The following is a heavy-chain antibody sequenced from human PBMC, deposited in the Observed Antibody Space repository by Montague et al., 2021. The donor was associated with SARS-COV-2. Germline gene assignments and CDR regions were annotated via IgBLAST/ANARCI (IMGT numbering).Heavy chain of an antibody. CDR1: GGFISSSSYY. CDR3: ARFYRVLPAASFDY. V-gene: IGHV4-39*01. J-gene: IGHJ4*02. D-gene: IGHD2-2*01. Sequence: SETLSLTCTVSGGFISSSSYYWGWIRQPPGKGLEWIGSIYYSGSTYYNPSLESRVTISVDTSKSQFSLKLSSVTAADTAVYYCARFYRVLPAASFDYWGQGTLVTVSS. CDR2: IYYSGST.